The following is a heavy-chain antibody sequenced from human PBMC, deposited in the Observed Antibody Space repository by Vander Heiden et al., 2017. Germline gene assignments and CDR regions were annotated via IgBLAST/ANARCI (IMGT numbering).Heavy chain of an antibody. Sequence: QVQLQESGPGLVKPSETLSLPCAVSGYSISSGYYWGWIRQPPGKGLEWIGSIYHSGSTYYNPSLKSRVTISVDTSKNQFSLKLSSVTAADTAVYYCASAYYGDGFDPWGQGTLVTVSS. CDR1: GYSISSGYY. CDR2: IYHSGST. CDR3: ASAYYGDGFDP. V-gene: IGHV4-38-2*01. D-gene: IGHD4-17*01. J-gene: IGHJ5*02.